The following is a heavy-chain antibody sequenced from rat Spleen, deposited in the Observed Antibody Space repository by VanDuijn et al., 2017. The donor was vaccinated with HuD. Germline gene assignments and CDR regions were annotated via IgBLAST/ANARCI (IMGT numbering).Heavy chain of an antibody. V-gene: IGHV2S30*01. CDR1: GFSLMDYS. Sequence: QVQLKESGPGLVQPSQTLSLTCTVSGFSLMDYSVHWVRQPPGKGLEWMGRMKYDGDTYYNSALKSRLSISRDTSKSQVFLKMNSLQTEDTAIYYCTREGDYYSSWGVMDAWGQGASVTVSS. CDR2: MKYDGDT. J-gene: IGHJ4*01. CDR3: TREGDYYSSWGVMDA. D-gene: IGHD1-2*01.